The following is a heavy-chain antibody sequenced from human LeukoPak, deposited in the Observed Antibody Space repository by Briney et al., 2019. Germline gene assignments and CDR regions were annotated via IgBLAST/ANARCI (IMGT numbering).Heavy chain of an antibody. CDR1: GGSISSYY. J-gene: IGHJ6*02. Sequence: SETLSLTCTVSGGSISSYYWSWLRQPAGKGLEWIGRFYSSGNVKYNSSLQSRVIVSVDTSKNQFSLKLTSVTAADTAVYYCARDSGRIAAVGTTHYYGMDVWGPGTTVTVSS. D-gene: IGHD6-13*01. CDR3: ARDSGRIAAVGTTHYYGMDV. V-gene: IGHV4-4*07. CDR2: FYSSGNV.